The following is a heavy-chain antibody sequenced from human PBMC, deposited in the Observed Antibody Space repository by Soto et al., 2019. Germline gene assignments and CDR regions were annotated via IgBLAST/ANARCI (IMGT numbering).Heavy chain of an antibody. CDR3: ATKGGSYFDY. CDR2: ISFDGSNK. V-gene: IGHV3-30-3*01. J-gene: IGHJ4*02. D-gene: IGHD1-26*01. CDR1: GFTFSSYA. Sequence: QVQLVESGGGVVQPGRSLRLSCADSGFTFSSYAMHWVRQAPGKGLEWVAVISFDGSNKYYADSVKGRFTISRDNSKNTLYLQMDSLRAEDTAVYYCATKGGSYFDYRGQVTLVTVSS.